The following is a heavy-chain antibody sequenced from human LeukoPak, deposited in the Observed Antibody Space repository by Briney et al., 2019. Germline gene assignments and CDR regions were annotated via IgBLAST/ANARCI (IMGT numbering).Heavy chain of an antibody. D-gene: IGHD5-12*01. J-gene: IGHJ5*02. CDR1: GFTFSSYN. Sequence: GGSLRLSCAASGFTFSSYNMNWVRQAPGKGLEWVSSISSSSTYIYYADSVKGRFTISRDNAKNSLYLQMNSLRAEDTAVYYCAKVRATNNWFDPWGQGTLVTVSS. CDR2: ISSSSTYI. CDR3: AKVRATNNWFDP. V-gene: IGHV3-21*01.